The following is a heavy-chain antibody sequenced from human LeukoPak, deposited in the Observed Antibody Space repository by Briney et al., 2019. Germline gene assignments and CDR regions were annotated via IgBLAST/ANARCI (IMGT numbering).Heavy chain of an antibody. CDR2: INWNGGST. CDR1: GFTFDDHG. D-gene: IGHD3-22*01. V-gene: IGHV3-20*04. J-gene: IGHJ4*02. CDR3: AKDSIGYYKPFDY. Sequence: PGESLRLSCAASGFTFDDHGMSWVRQAPGKGLQWVSGINWNGGSTGYAASVKGRFTISRDNSKNTLYLQMNSLRAEDTAVYYCAKDSIGYYKPFDYWGQGSLVTVSS.